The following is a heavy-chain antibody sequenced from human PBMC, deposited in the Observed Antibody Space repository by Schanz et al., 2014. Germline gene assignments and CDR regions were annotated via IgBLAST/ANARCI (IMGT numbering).Heavy chain of an antibody. D-gene: IGHD3-10*01. CDR3: AKDGPGGSGSYSADGGMDV. Sequence: GQLVESGGGVVQPGKSLRLSCAASGITFSSHSFNWVRQAPGKGLEWVSYVSRSTPDIYYADSVKGRFTMSRDNAKNTLYLQMNSLRPEDTAVYYCAKDGPGGSGSYSADGGMDVWGQGTTVTVSS. CDR2: VSRSTPDI. V-gene: IGHV3-48*01. CDR1: GITFSSHS. J-gene: IGHJ6*02.